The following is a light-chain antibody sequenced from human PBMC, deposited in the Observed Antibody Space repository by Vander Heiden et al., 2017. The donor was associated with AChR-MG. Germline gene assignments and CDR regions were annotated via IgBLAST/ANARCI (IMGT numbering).Light chain of an antibody. J-gene: IGKJ1*01. CDR2: SAS. CDR1: QSISSW. CDR3: QQYSSYSWT. Sequence: DIQMTQSPSTLSASLGDRVTITCRASQSISSWLAWYQQKPGKAPKLLIYSASTLESGVPSRFSGSGSATEFTLTISSLQPDDFATYYCQQYSSYSWTFGQGTKVEIQ. V-gene: IGKV1-5*01.